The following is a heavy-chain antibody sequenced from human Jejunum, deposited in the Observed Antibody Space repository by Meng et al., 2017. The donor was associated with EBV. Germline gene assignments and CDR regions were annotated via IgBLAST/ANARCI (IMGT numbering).Heavy chain of an antibody. CDR1: GSTFSDHF. Sequence: EVQLVESGGGLVQPVGSLRRSCVAPGSTFSDHFMDWVRQAPGKGLEWVGRYRNKAKGYTTEYAASMRGRFTISRDNSKNSLYLQMNSLETEDTAVYYCARAESTDYGGYFDYGGQGTLVTVSS. D-gene: IGHD4-23*01. CDR2: YRNKAKGYTT. J-gene: IGHJ4*02. CDR3: ARAESTDYGGYFDY. V-gene: IGHV3-72*01.